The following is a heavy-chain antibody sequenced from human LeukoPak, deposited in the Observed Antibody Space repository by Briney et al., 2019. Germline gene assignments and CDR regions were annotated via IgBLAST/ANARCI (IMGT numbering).Heavy chain of an antibody. CDR3: ARGDIVLMVYAGYYFDY. V-gene: IGHV3-23*01. J-gene: IGHJ4*02. D-gene: IGHD2-8*01. Sequence: GGSLRLSCAATGFTFRSYAMSWLRQAPGKGLEWVSSISGSGGSTYYADSVKGRFTISRDNAKNSLYLQMNSLRAEDTAVYYCARGDIVLMVYAGYYFDYWGQGTLVTVSS. CDR2: ISGSGGST. CDR1: GFTFRSYA.